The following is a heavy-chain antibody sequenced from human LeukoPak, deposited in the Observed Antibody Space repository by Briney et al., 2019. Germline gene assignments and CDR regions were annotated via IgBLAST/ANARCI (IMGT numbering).Heavy chain of an antibody. J-gene: IGHJ5*02. D-gene: IGHD2-2*01. V-gene: IGHV4-59*12. CDR3: ARDQCSSTSCYRFDP. CDR2: IYYSGST. CDR1: GGSISSYY. Sequence: SETLSLTCTVSGGSISSYYRSWIRHPPGKGLEWIGYIYYSGSTNYNPSLKSRVTISVDTSKNQFSLKLSSVTAADTAVYYCARDQCSSTSCYRFDPWGQGTLVTVSS.